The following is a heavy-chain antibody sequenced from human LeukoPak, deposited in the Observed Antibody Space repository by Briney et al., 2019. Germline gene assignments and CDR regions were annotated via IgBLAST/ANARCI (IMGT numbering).Heavy chain of an antibody. J-gene: IGHJ4*02. D-gene: IGHD3-22*01. V-gene: IGHV4-30-4*01. Sequence: SETLSLTCDVSGDSISSGDYFWSWIRQPPGKGLEWIGYIYHSGSAHYNPSLKSRVTISVDTSKNQFSLVVSSVTAADTAVYYCARKRHDSSGYHFDYWGQGTQVTVSS. CDR1: GDSISSGDYF. CDR2: IYHSGSA. CDR3: ARKRHDSSGYHFDY.